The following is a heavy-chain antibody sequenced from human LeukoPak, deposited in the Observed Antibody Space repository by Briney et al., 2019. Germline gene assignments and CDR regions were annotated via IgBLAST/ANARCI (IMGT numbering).Heavy chain of an antibody. V-gene: IGHV3-33*01. J-gene: IGHJ4*02. Sequence: GGSLRLSCAASGFIFRRYGIHWVRQAPAKGLEWVAVIWYDGSNKYYGDSVKGRFTISRDNSKNTVYLQMNSLRGEDTAVYYCVRDAFGSFGEYNYWGQGALVTVSS. CDR2: IWYDGSNK. CDR3: VRDAFGSFGEYNY. CDR1: GFIFRRYG. D-gene: IGHD3-10*01.